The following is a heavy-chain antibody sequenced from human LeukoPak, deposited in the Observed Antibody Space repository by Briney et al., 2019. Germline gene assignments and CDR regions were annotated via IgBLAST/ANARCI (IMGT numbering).Heavy chain of an antibody. D-gene: IGHD3-10*01. J-gene: IGHJ4*02. V-gene: IGHV4-39*01. Sequence: PSETMSLTCTVSGGSIGSSSHYWDWIRQPPGNGLDGIGGIYYSGCTDYNPSLQSRVTISADTSKNQFSLRLSSVTAADTAVYYCARRVRGVPFDYWGQGTLVTVSS. CDR3: ARRVRGVPFDY. CDR1: GGSIGSSSHY. CDR2: IYYSGCT.